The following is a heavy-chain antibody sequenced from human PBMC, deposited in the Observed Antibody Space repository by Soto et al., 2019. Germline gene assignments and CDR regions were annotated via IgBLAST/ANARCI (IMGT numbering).Heavy chain of an antibody. V-gene: IGHV1-3*05. CDR2: INAGNGNT. J-gene: IGHJ4*02. Sequence: QVQLVQSGAEEKKPGASVKVSCKASGYTFTGYAMHWVRQAPGQRLEWMGWINAGNGNTKYSQKFQGRVTITRETTGSTPNMEVNSLLTEDTVVSFCARAVAVAADFDYGGQVTLVTVSS. D-gene: IGHD6-19*01. CDR3: ARAVAVAADFDY. CDR1: GYTFTGYA.